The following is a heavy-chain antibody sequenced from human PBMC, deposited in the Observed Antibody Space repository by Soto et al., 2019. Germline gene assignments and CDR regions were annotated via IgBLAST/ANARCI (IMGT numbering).Heavy chain of an antibody. CDR2: ISSSSSTI. D-gene: IGHD6-13*01. V-gene: IGHV3-48*01. Sequence: EVQLVESGGGLVQPGGSLRLSCAASGFTFSSYSMNWVRQAPGKGLEWVSYISSSSSTIYYADSVKGRFTISRDNAKNSLNLQMNSLRAEDTAVYYCARPGIAAAGPNWYFDLWGRGTLVTVSS. J-gene: IGHJ2*01. CDR1: GFTFSSYS. CDR3: ARPGIAAAGPNWYFDL.